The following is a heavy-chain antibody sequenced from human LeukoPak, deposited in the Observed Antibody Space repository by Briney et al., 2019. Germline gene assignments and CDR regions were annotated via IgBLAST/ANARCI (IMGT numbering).Heavy chain of an antibody. D-gene: IGHD4-17*01. J-gene: IGHJ4*02. CDR3: ARDSDYGYVDY. CDR1: GYTFTGYY. V-gene: IGHV1-2*02. Sequence: ASVKVSCKTSGYTFTGYYMHWVRQAPGQGLEWMGWINPNSGGTNYAQKFQGRVTMTRDTSISTAYMELSRLRSDDTAVYYCARDSDYGYVDYWSQGTLVTVSS. CDR2: INPNSGGT.